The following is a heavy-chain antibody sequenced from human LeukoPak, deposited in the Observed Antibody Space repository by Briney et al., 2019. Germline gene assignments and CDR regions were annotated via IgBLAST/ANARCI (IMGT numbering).Heavy chain of an antibody. CDR3: ARRGGDFWSGYYKYYFDY. V-gene: IGHV4-39*01. CDR1: GGSISSSSYY. D-gene: IGHD3-3*01. J-gene: IGHJ4*02. CDR2: IYYSGST. Sequence: SETLSLTCTVSGGSISSSSYYWGWIRQPPGKGLEWIGSIYYSGSTYYNPSLKSRVTISVDTSKNQFSLKLSSVTAADTAVYYCARRGGDFWSGYYKYYFDYWGQGTWSPSPQ.